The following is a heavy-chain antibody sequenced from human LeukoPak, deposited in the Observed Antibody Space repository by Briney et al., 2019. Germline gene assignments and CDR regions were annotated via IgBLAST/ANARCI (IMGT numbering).Heavy chain of an antibody. CDR1: GYTFTSYG. CDR3: ARGPTTAYGSGRVYYYYMDV. D-gene: IGHD3-10*01. J-gene: IGHJ6*03. V-gene: IGHV1-69*05. CDR2: IIPIFGTA. Sequence: ASVKVSCKASGYTFTSYGISWVRQAPGQGLEWMGGIIPIFGTANYAQKFQGRVTITTDESTSTAYMELSSLRSEDTAVYYCARGPTTAYGSGRVYYYYMDVWGKGTTVTVSS.